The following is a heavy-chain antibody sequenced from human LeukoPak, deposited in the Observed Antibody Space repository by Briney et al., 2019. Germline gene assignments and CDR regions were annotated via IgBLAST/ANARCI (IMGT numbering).Heavy chain of an antibody. D-gene: IGHD3-10*01. J-gene: IGHJ4*02. CDR2: IYTSGST. V-gene: IGHV4-61*02. CDR3: AREGGSYYGSGSYYTD. Sequence: PSETLSLTCTASGGSISSGGYYWSWIRQPAGKGLEWIGRIYTSGSTNYNPSLKSRVTISVDTSKNQFSLKLSSVTAADTAVYYCAREGGSYYGSGSYYTDWGQGTLVTVSS. CDR1: GGSISSGGYY.